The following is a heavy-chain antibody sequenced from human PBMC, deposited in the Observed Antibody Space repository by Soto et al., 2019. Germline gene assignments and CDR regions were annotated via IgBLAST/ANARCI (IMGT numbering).Heavy chain of an antibody. CDR3: ARDSGITMIVVVSDFDY. CDR2: INPSGGST. Sequence: GASVKVSCKASGYTFTSYYMHWVRQAPGQGLEWMGIINPSGGSTSYAQKFQGRVTMTRDTSTSTVYMELSSLRSEDTAVYYCARDSGITMIVVVSDFDYWGQGTLVTVSS. D-gene: IGHD3-22*01. CDR1: GYTFTSYY. J-gene: IGHJ4*02. V-gene: IGHV1-46*01.